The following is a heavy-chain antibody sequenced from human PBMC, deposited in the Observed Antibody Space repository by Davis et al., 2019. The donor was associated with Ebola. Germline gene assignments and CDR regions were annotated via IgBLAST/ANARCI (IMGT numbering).Heavy chain of an antibody. V-gene: IGHV3-23*01. CDR2: ISSSGTTT. CDR1: GFTFSSYA. J-gene: IGHJ4*02. D-gene: IGHD4-23*01. CDR3: ASVGGG. Sequence: GGSLRLSCAASGFTFSSYAMHWVRQAPGKGLEWVSGISSSGTTTYYVDSVKGRFTISRDNSKNTLYLQMNSLRAEDTAAYYCASVGGGWGQGTLVTVSS.